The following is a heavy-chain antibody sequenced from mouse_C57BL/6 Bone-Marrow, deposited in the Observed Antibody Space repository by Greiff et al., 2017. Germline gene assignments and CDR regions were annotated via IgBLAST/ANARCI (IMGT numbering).Heavy chain of an antibody. V-gene: IGHV14-4*01. CDR1: GFNIKDDY. Sequence: VQLKESGAELVRPGASVKLSCTASGFNIKDDYMHWVKQRPEQGLEWIGWIDPENGDTEYASKFQGKATITADTSSNTAYLQLSSLTSEDTAVYYCTARDDYDEAGFAYWGQGTLVTVSA. D-gene: IGHD2-4*01. CDR3: TARDDYDEAGFAY. J-gene: IGHJ3*01. CDR2: IDPENGDT.